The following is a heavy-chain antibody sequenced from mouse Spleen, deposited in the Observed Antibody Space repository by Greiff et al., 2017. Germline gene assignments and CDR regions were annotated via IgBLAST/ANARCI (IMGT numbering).Heavy chain of an antibody. CDR1: GFSITSGYD. CDR2: ISYSGST. Sequence: VQLQESGPGMVKPSQSLSLTCTVSGFSITSGYDWHLFRHFPGNKLEWMGFISYSGSTNYNPSLKSRISITHDTSKNHFFLKLNSVTTEDTATYYCARGGDWDYYAMDYWGQGTSVTVSS. V-gene: IGHV3-1*01. CDR3: ARGGDWDYYAMDY. D-gene: IGHD4-1*01. J-gene: IGHJ4*01.